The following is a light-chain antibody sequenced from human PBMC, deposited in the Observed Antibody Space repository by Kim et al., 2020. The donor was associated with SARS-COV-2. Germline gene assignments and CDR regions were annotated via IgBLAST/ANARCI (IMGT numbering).Light chain of an antibody. J-gene: IGKJ2*02. CDR2: KAS. CDR3: QQCDSSSPGT. Sequence: DIQMTQSPSTLSASVGDRVTITCRASQSINNWLAWYQQKPGKAPKLLIYKASILESGVPSRFSGSRSGTEFTLTITSLQPDDFATYYCQQCDSSSPGTFGQGTKLEI. CDR1: QSINNW. V-gene: IGKV1-5*03.